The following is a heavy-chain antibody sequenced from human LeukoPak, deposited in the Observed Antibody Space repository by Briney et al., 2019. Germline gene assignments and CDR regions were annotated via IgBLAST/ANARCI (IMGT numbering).Heavy chain of an antibody. J-gene: IGHJ6*03. Sequence: GGSLRLSCAASGFTFSSYAMSWVRQAPGKGLEWVSAISGSGGSTYYADSVKGRFTISRDNSKNTLYLQMNNLSAEDTAVYYCAKYGSSWPYYYYYYMDVWGKGTTVTVSS. CDR3: AKYGSSWPYYYYYYMDV. CDR1: GFTFSSYA. V-gene: IGHV3-23*01. D-gene: IGHD6-13*01. CDR2: ISGSGGST.